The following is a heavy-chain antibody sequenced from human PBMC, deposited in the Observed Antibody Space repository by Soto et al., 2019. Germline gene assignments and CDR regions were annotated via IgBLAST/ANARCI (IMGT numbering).Heavy chain of an antibody. Sequence: QITLKESGPPLVRPAQTLTLTCTFSGFSLTTTDMGVAWIRQPPGNALEWLALIYWDDDKRYNPSLKNRLAISKDTSRDRVVLTINNINPEDTGTYFCAHAGDYDLLSFDHWGPGTLVTVSS. CDR3: AHAGDYDLLSFDH. J-gene: IGHJ4*02. CDR2: IYWDDDK. D-gene: IGHD4-17*01. V-gene: IGHV2-5*02. CDR1: GFSLTTTDMG.